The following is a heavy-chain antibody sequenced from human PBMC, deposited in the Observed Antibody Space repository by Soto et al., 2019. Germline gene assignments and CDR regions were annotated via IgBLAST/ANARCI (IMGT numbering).Heavy chain of an antibody. D-gene: IGHD2-21*02. J-gene: IGHJ6*01. Sequence: QVHLVQSGAEVKKPGASVKVSCKTSGYTFTRYGISWVRQAPGQGLEWMGWISGYDGRTNFAQKVQDRVTMTTDTSTSTVYMELTSLSSDDTAVYYCAREGDVPYYYYGMDVWGQGTTVTVSS. CDR3: AREGDVPYYYYGMDV. CDR1: GYTFTRYG. V-gene: IGHV1-18*01. CDR2: ISGYDGRT.